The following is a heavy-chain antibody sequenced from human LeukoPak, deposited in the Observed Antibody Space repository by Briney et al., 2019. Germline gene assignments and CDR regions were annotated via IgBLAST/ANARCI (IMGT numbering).Heavy chain of an antibody. CDR2: VKQDGSEK. Sequence: GGSLRLSCGASGSTFSNYWMSWVRQAPGKGLEWVANVKQDGSEKYYVDSVKGRFTISRDNAKNSLYLQMNSLRAEDTAVYYCATKITFYYHSSGYAQGAFDIWGQGTVVTVSS. J-gene: IGHJ3*02. CDR3: ATKITFYYHSSGYAQGAFDI. V-gene: IGHV3-7*01. D-gene: IGHD3-22*01. CDR1: GSTFSNYW.